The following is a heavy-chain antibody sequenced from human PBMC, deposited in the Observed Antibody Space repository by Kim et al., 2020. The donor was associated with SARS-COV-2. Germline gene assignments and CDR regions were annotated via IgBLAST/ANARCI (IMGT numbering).Heavy chain of an antibody. CDR1: GFTFSSYA. V-gene: IGHV3-30*04. Sequence: GGSLRLSCAASGFTFSSYAMHWVRQAPGKGLEWVAVISYDGSNKYYADSVKGRFTISRDNSKNTLYLQMNSLRAEDTAVYYCARVPTTPGGYWGQGTLVTVSS. CDR2: ISYDGSNK. D-gene: IGHD5-12*01. J-gene: IGHJ4*02. CDR3: ARVPTTPGGY.